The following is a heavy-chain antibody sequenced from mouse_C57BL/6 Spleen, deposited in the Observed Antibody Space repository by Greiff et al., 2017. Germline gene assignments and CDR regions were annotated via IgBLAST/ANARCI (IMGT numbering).Heavy chain of an antibody. Sequence: VQLVESGAELVKPGASVKISCKASGYAFSSYWMNWVKQRPGKGLEWIGQIYPGDGDTNYNGKFKGKATLTADKSSSTAYMQLSSLTSEDSAVYFCARGYDYGGGDYWGQGTTLTVSS. V-gene: IGHV1-80*01. CDR1: GYAFSSYW. CDR2: IYPGDGDT. CDR3: ARGYDYGGGDY. D-gene: IGHD2-4*01. J-gene: IGHJ2*01.